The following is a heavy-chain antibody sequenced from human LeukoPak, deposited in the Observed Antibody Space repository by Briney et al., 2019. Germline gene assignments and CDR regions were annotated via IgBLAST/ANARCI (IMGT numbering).Heavy chain of an antibody. CDR1: GFTLSSYA. D-gene: IGHD2-2*01. J-gene: IGHJ4*02. CDR3: AKWVVVVPAAGSDY. V-gene: IGHV3-23*01. CDR2: ISGSGGST. Sequence: GGSLRLSCAASGFTLSSYAMSWVRQAPGKGLEWVSAISGSGGSTYYADSVKGRFTISSDNSKNTLYLQMNSLRAEDTAVYYCAKWVVVVPAAGSDYWGQGTLVTVSS.